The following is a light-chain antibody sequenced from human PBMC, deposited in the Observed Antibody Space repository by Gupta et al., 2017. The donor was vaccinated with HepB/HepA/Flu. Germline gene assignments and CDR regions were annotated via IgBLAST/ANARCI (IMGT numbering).Light chain of an antibody. V-gene: IGLV2-14*03. CDR2: DVT. CDR3: SSYTSSSTLHVV. CDR1: NSDVGAFYC. Sequence: QSALTQPASVSGSPGQSITISCTGPNSDVGAFYCVSWYQQHPGKAPKLIIYDVTNRPSGVSTRFSASKSGNTASLTISGLQAEDEADYYCSSYTSSSTLHVVFGGGTKLTVL. J-gene: IGLJ2*01.